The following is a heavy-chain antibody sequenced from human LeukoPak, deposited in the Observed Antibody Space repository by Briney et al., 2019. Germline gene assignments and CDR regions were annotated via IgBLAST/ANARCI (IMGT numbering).Heavy chain of an antibody. Sequence: SETLSLTCAVYGVSFSGYYWSWIRQPPGKGLEWIGEINHSGSTNYNPYLKSRVTISVDTSKNQFSLKLSSVTAADMAVYYCARGRLNCSSTSCYSDGMDVWGQGTTVTVSS. CDR1: GVSFSGYY. CDR3: ARGRLNCSSTSCYSDGMDV. J-gene: IGHJ6*02. V-gene: IGHV4-34*01. D-gene: IGHD2-2*02. CDR2: INHSGST.